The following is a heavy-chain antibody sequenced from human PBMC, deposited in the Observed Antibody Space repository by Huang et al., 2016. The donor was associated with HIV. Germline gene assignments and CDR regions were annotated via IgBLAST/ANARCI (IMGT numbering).Heavy chain of an antibody. V-gene: IGHV4-59*11. J-gene: IGHJ6*03. CDR1: GDSLSSQY. Sequence: QVQLQESGPGLVKPSGTLSLTCSVSGDSLSSQYWGWIRQPPGKGREGIGTIYYIGGPSYNPSLKSRVTRSVDTSKNQFSLKRNSVTAADTAVYYCARYDVLTGANYYMDVWGRGITVIVSS. D-gene: IGHD3-9*01. CDR2: IYYIGGP. CDR3: ARYDVLTGANYYMDV.